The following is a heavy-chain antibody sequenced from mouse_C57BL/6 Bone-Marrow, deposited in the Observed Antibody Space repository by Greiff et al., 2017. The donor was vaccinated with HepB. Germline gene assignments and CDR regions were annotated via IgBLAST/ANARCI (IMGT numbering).Heavy chain of an antibody. V-gene: IGHV1-15*01. CDR1: GYTFTDYD. CDR3: TSQIYYDYPRFAY. J-gene: IGHJ3*01. CDR2: LDPETGGT. Sequence: QVQLQQSGAELVRPGASVTLSCKASGYTFTDYDMHWVKQTPVHGLEWIGALDPETGGTAYNQKFKGKAILTADKSSSTAYMELRSLTSEDSAVYDCTSQIYYDYPRFAYWGQGTRVTVSA. D-gene: IGHD2-4*01.